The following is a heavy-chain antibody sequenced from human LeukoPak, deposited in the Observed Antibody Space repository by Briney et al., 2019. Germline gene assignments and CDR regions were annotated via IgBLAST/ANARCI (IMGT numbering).Heavy chain of an antibody. CDR2: IYNSGTT. D-gene: IGHD2-21*02. CDR1: GYSISSGHY. CDR3: ARDPALTFNWFDP. V-gene: IGHV4-38-2*02. Sequence: KPSETLSLTCGVSGYSISSGHYRAWIRQPPGKGLEWIASIYNSGTTYSNPSLQSRISLSVDTSKNQFSLNVSSVTAADTAVYYCARDPALTFNWFDPWGQGTLVTVSS. J-gene: IGHJ5*02.